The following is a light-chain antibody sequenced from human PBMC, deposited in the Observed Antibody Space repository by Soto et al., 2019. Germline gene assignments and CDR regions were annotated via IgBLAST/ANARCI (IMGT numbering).Light chain of an antibody. CDR1: QDIGRR. J-gene: IGKJ1*01. CDR3: LQVYSFPRT. Sequence: DIHMTHSRSSVASSIGGIVTITCRASQDIGRRLAWFQQKPGKAPKYLIQAASSLQGGVPSTFSGSGSGTDFTLTINTLHPEDFATYYCLQVYSFPRTFGQGTKVDNK. CDR2: AAS. V-gene: IGKV1-12*01.